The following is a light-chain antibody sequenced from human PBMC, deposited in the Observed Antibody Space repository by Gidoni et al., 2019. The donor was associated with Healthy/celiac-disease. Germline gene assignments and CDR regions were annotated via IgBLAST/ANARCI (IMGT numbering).Light chain of an antibody. Sequence: EIVMTQSPATLSVSPGERATLSCSASQSVSSNLAWYQQKPGQAPRLLIYGASTRATGIPARFSGSGSGTEFTLTISSRQSEDVAVYYCQQYNNWPPYTFGQGTKLEIK. CDR1: QSVSSN. V-gene: IGKV3-15*01. J-gene: IGKJ2*01. CDR2: GAS. CDR3: QQYNNWPPYT.